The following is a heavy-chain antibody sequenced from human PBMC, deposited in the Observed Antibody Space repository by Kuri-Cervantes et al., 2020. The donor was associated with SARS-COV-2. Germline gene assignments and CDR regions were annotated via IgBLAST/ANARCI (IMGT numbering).Heavy chain of an antibody. Sequence: GESLKISCAASGFTFDDYGMSWVRQAPGKGLEWVSGINWNGGSTGYADSVKGRFTISRDNAKNSLYLQMNSLRAEDTAVYYCAREDHDFWSGYVDYWGQGTLVTVSS. CDR2: INWNGGST. J-gene: IGHJ4*02. V-gene: IGHV3-20*04. CDR3: AREDHDFWSGYVDY. D-gene: IGHD3-3*01. CDR1: GFTFDDYG.